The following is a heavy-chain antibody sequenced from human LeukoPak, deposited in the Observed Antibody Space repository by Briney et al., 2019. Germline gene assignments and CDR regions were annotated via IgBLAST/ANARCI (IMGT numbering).Heavy chain of an antibody. V-gene: IGHV3-74*01. Sequence: GGSLRLSCAASGFTFSSYWMHWVRQAPGKGLVWVSRINSDGSSTSYADSVKGRFTISRDNARKSLYLQMNSLRAEDTAVYFCARDRESVTSYASYFDPWGQGTLVTVSS. D-gene: IGHD4-17*01. J-gene: IGHJ5*02. CDR3: ARDRESVTSYASYFDP. CDR2: INSDGSST. CDR1: GFTFSSYW.